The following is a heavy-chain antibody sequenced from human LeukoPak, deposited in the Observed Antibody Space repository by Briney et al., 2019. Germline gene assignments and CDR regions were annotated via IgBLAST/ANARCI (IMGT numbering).Heavy chain of an antibody. J-gene: IGHJ6*03. CDR2: ISGSGGST. CDR1: GFTFSSYA. Sequence: GGSLRLSCAASGFTFSSYAMSWVRKAPGKGLEWVSAISGSGGSTYYADSVKGRFTISRDNSKNTLYLQMNSLRAEDTAVYYCAKEERNWKGYNYYYYYMDVWGKGTTVTFSS. D-gene: IGHD1-20*01. CDR3: AKEERNWKGYNYYYYYMDV. V-gene: IGHV3-23*01.